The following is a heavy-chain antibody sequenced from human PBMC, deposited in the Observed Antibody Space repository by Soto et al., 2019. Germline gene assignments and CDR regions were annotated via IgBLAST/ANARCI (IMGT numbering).Heavy chain of an antibody. CDR2: IKEDGSNE. D-gene: IGHD3-10*01. V-gene: IGHV3-7*01. Sequence: GGSLRLSCTGSGFTFSDYWMSWVRQAPGKGLEWVANIKEDGSNENSVDSVKGRFTISRDNANNSLFLQMSGLRVEDTARYHCVLKGYDNDCGSYWGPGTLVTVSS. CDR3: VLKGYDNDCGSY. CDR1: GFTFSDYW. J-gene: IGHJ4*02.